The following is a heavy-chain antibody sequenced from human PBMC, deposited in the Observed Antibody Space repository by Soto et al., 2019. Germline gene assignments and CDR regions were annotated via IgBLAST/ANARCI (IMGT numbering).Heavy chain of an antibody. Sequence: QVQLQQWGAGLLKPSETLSLTCAVYGGSFSGYYWSWIRQPPGKGLEWIGEINHSGSTNYNPSLKSRVTISVDTSKNQFSLKLSSVTAADTAVYYCARWGIVGYCSGGSCSRKYYDMDVWRQGTTVTVSS. CDR3: ARWGIVGYCSGGSCSRKYYDMDV. CDR2: INHSGST. D-gene: IGHD2-15*01. CDR1: GGSFSGYY. V-gene: IGHV4-34*01. J-gene: IGHJ6*02.